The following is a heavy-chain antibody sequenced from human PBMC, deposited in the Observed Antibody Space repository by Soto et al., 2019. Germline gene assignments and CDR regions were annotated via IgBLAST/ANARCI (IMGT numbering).Heavy chain of an antibody. CDR2: IYSSGNT. D-gene: IGHD1-20*01. CDR1: GGSIRNYF. CDR3: VRDVESPGISGSWGAFDI. V-gene: IGHV4-4*07. Sequence: SETLSLTCTVSGGSIRNYFWTWIRQPAGKGLEWIGRIYSSGNTVYNASLKSRVTMSIDMSKNQFSLKMSSMTAADTAVYYCVRDVESPGISGSWGAFDIWGQGTVVTVSS. J-gene: IGHJ3*02.